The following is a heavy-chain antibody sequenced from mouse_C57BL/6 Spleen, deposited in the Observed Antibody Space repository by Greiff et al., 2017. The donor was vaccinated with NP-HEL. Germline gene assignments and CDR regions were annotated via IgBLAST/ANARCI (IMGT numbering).Heavy chain of an antibody. J-gene: IGHJ4*01. Sequence: VQLQQSGAELARPGASVKLSCKASGYTFTSYGISWVKQRTGQGLEWIGEIYPRSGNTYYNEKFKGKATLTADKSSSTAYMELRSLTSEDSAVYFCARRKLTGYYDMDYWGQGTAVTVSS. CDR2: IYPRSGNT. CDR3: ARRKLTGYYDMDY. CDR1: GYTFTSYG. V-gene: IGHV1-81*01. D-gene: IGHD4-1*01.